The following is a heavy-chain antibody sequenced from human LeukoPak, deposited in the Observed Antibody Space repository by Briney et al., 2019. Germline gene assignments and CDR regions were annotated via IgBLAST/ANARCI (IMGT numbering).Heavy chain of an antibody. Sequence: GGSLRLSCAASGFTFSSYAMHWVRQAPGRGLEWVAVISYDGSNKYYADSVKGRFTISRDNSKNTLYLQMNSLRAEDTAVYYCARDHSSSWYERGPLDYWGQGTLVTVSS. CDR1: GFTFSSYA. D-gene: IGHD6-13*01. J-gene: IGHJ4*02. V-gene: IGHV3-30*04. CDR3: ARDHSSSWYERGPLDY. CDR2: ISYDGSNK.